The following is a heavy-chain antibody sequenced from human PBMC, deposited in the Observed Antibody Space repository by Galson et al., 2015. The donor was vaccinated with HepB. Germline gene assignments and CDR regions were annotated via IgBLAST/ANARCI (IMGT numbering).Heavy chain of an antibody. D-gene: IGHD4-17*01. CDR2: ISYDGSNK. J-gene: IGHJ6*02. Sequence: SLRLSCAASGFTFSSYGMHWVRQAPGKGLEWVAVISYDGSNKYYADSMKGRFTISRDNSKNTLYLQMNSLRAEDTAVYYCAKGTGPNPSGGMDVWGQGTTVTVSS. CDR3: AKGTGPNPSGGMDV. CDR1: GFTFSSYG. V-gene: IGHV3-30*18.